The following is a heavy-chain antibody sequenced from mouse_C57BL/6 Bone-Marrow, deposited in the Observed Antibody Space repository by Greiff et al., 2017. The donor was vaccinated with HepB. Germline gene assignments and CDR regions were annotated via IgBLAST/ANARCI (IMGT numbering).Heavy chain of an antibody. Sequence: EVKLMESGGGLVKPGGSLKLSCAASEFTFSSYAMSWVRQTPEKRLEWVATISDGGSYTYYPDNVKGRFTISRDNAKNNLYLQMSHLKSEDTAMYYCARERYGNYNYYAMDYWGQGTSVTVSS. CDR1: EFTFSSYA. CDR3: ARERYGNYNYYAMDY. D-gene: IGHD2-10*02. V-gene: IGHV5-4*01. J-gene: IGHJ4*01. CDR2: ISDGGSYT.